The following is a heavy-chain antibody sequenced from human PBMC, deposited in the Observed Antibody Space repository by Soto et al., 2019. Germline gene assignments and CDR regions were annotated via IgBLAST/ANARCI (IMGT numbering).Heavy chain of an antibody. CDR2: IDPSDSYT. D-gene: IGHD2-2*02. CDR3: ARPVSRYCSSTSCYTRENYGMDV. CDR1: GYSFTSYW. Sequence: PGESLKISCKGSGYSFTSYWISWVRQMPGKGLEWMGRIDPSDSYTNYSPSFPGHVTISADKSISTAYLQWSSLKASDTAMYYCARPVSRYCSSTSCYTRENYGMDVWGQGTTVTVSS. J-gene: IGHJ6*02. V-gene: IGHV5-10-1*01.